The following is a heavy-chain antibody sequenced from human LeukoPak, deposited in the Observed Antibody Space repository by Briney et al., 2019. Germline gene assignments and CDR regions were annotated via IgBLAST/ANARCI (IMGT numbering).Heavy chain of an antibody. Sequence: GASVKVSCKATSRISWVRQASGQGLEWMGWIGTYGGDTYYAQKFQGRITVTTDTSTSTVYMELRNLRSDDTAVYYCARDLWNFYDDSGYNRDFDSWGQGTLVTVSP. D-gene: IGHD3-22*01. CDR1: TSR. CDR2: IGTYGGDT. CDR3: ARDLWNFYDDSGYNRDFDS. J-gene: IGHJ5*01. V-gene: IGHV1-18*01.